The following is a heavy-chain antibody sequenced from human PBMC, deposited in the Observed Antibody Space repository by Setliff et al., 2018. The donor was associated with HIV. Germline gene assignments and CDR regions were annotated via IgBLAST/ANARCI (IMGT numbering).Heavy chain of an antibody. Sequence: GGSLRLSCAASGFTFSYYAMHWVRQAPGKGLEWVSSITWNSGNIGYADSVKGRFTISRDNSKNTLYLQMNSPRAEDTAVYNCVRDRGPATVLRGYFDYWGQGTLVTVSS. J-gene: IGHJ4*02. CDR1: GFTFSYYA. CDR2: ITWNSGNI. V-gene: IGHV3-9*01. CDR3: VRDRGPATVLRGYFDY. D-gene: IGHD2-8*01.